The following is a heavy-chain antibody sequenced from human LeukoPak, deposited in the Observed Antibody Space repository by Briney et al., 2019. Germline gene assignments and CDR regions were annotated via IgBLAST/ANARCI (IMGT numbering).Heavy chain of an antibody. CDR2: VSPSADRT. D-gene: IGHD3-22*01. Sequence: GGSLRLSCAASGFTFSSYAMSWVRQAPGKGLEWVSFVSPSADRTSNADSVEGRFTISRDNPRNTLYLQMNSLRDEDTAVYYCAIMHGYYDGSGYWVQWGQGTLVTVSS. CDR3: AIMHGYYDGSGYWVQ. CDR1: GFTFSSYA. J-gene: IGHJ4*02. V-gene: IGHV3-23*01.